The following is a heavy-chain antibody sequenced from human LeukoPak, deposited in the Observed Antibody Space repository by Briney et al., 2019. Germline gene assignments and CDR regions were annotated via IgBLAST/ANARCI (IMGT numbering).Heavy chain of an antibody. J-gene: IGHJ4*02. CDR2: ISWDGGST. V-gene: IGHV3-43*01. CDR3: AKDSNPHYYDSSGSPGY. D-gene: IGHD3-22*01. Sequence: GGSLRLSCAASGFTFSSYAMHWVRQAPGKGLEWVSLISWDGGSTYYADSVKGRFTISRDNSKNSLYLQMNSLRTEDTALYYCAKDSNPHYYDSSGSPGYWGQGTLVTVSS. CDR1: GFTFSSYA.